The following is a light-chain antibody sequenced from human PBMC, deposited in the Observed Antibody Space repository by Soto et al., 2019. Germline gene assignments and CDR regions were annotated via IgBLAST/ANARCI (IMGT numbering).Light chain of an antibody. Sequence: QPVLTQPPSASGTPGQRVTISCSGSSSNIGSSYVNWYQQLPGTAPKLLIYSNNQRPSGVPARFSGSKSGTSASLAISGLQSEDEAAYYCAAWDDSLNGWVFGGGTKVTVL. CDR2: SNN. CDR1: SSNIGSSY. J-gene: IGLJ3*02. CDR3: AAWDDSLNGWV. V-gene: IGLV1-44*01.